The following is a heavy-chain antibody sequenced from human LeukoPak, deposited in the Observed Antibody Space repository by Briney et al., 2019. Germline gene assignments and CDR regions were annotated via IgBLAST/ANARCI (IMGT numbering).Heavy chain of an antibody. V-gene: IGHV4-31*03. CDR3: VYFCAGEAIVGTGNYFDY. J-gene: IGHJ4*02. D-gene: IGHD1-26*01. CDR1: GGSISSGGYY. Sequence: SETLSLTCTVSGGSISSGGYYWSWIRQHPGKGLEWIGYIYYSGSTYYNPSLKSRVTISVDTSKNQFSLKLSSVTAADTAADTAVYFCAGEAIVGTGNYFDYWGQGTLVTVSS. CDR2: IYYSGST.